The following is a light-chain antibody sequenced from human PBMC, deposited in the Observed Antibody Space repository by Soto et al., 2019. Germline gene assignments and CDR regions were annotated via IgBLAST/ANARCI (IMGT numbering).Light chain of an antibody. V-gene: IGKV3-11*01. Sequence: EIVLTQSTGTLSLSPGEKAPLSFRASQSVSSSLAWYQQKPGQAPRLLIYDVSNRATGIPARFSGSGSGTDFTLTISSLEPEDFAVYYCQQRTKWRTFGQGTKVDIK. CDR1: QSVSSS. CDR2: DVS. J-gene: IGKJ1*01. CDR3: QQRTKWRT.